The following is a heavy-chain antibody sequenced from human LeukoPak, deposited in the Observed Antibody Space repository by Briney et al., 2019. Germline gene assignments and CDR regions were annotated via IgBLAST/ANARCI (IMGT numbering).Heavy chain of an antibody. Sequence: GASVKVSCKASGYTFAGYYIHWVRQAPGQGLEWMGWISPNSGGTNYAQKFQGRVTMTRDTSTSTVYMELSSLRSEDTAVYYCARPPVDYDFWSGYWGLVDWGQGTLVTVSS. CDR3: ARPPVDYDFWSGYWGLVD. V-gene: IGHV1-2*02. D-gene: IGHD3-3*01. CDR2: ISPNSGGT. CDR1: GYTFAGYY. J-gene: IGHJ4*02.